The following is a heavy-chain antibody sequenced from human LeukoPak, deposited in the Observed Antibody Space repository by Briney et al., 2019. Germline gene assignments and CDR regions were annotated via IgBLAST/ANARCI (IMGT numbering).Heavy chain of an antibody. Sequence: SETLSLTCAVYGGSFSGYYWSWIRQPPGKGLEWIGEINHSGSTNYNPSLKSRVTISVDTSKNQFSLKLSSVTAADTAVYYCARTGIPDYDFWSGYPTTAHFDYWGQGTLVTVSS. V-gene: IGHV4-34*01. D-gene: IGHD3-3*01. CDR3: ARTGIPDYDFWSGYPTTAHFDY. J-gene: IGHJ4*02. CDR1: GGSFSGYY. CDR2: INHSGST.